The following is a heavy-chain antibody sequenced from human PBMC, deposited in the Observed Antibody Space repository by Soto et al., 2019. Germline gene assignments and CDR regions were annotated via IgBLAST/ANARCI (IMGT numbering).Heavy chain of an antibody. Sequence: EVQLLESGGGLIQPGGSLRLSCAASGFTCSNYAMNWVRQAPGKGLEWVAGISGSGSNTYYADSVKGRFTIFRDNSKDTLYLQMNSLRAEDPALYFCAKDPSQWEPRGWFDPWGQVPMATVSS. J-gene: IGHJ5*02. V-gene: IGHV3-23*01. CDR2: ISGSGSNT. CDR1: GFTCSNYA. D-gene: IGHD1-26*01. CDR3: AKDPSQWEPRGWFDP.